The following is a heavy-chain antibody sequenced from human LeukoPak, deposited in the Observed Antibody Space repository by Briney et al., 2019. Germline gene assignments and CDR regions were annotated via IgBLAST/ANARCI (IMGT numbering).Heavy chain of an antibody. D-gene: IGHD3-10*01. CDR3: ARAYYYGSGIYHLDY. CDR1: GFTFSNYN. Sequence: GGSLRLSCAASGFTFSNYNMNWVRQAPGKGLEWVSYISSTGSTIYYADSVKGRFTISRDNAKNSLYLQLNSLRDEDTAAYYCARAYYYGSGIYHLDYWGQGTLVTVSS. J-gene: IGHJ4*02. V-gene: IGHV3-48*02. CDR2: ISSTGSTI.